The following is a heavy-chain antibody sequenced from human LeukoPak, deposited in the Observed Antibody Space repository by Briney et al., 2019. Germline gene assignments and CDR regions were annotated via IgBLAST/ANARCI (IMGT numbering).Heavy chain of an antibody. CDR1: GYSISSGYY. CDR2: IYYSGST. J-gene: IGHJ4*02. Sequence: SETLSLTCAVSGYSISSGYYWGWIRQPPGKGLEGIGSIYYSGSTYYNPSLKSRVTISVDTSKNQFSLKLSSVTAADTAVYYCARVATMTDAPQRPFYFWGQGTLVTVSS. CDR3: ARVATMTDAPQRPFYF. D-gene: IGHD5-12*01. V-gene: IGHV4-38-2*01.